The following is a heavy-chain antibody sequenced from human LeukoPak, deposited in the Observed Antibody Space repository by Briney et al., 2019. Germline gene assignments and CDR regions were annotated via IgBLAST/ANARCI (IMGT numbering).Heavy chain of an antibody. CDR3: AGVYGSGSSSDY. CDR2: ISKDGSDK. J-gene: IGHJ4*02. CDR1: GFTFSDYA. D-gene: IGHD3-10*01. V-gene: IGHV3-30-3*01. Sequence: HPGGSLRLSCAASGFTFSDYAMHWVRQAPGKGLEWVAVISKDGSDKYYPGSVRGRFTISRDNSKNTIYLQMDSLRAEDTAVYYCAGVYGSGSSSDYWGQGTLVTVSS.